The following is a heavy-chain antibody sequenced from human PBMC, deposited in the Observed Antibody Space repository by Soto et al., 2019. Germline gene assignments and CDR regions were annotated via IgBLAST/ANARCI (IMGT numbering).Heavy chain of an antibody. CDR3: ARGPAGGVRQGGDY. D-gene: IGHD1-1*01. CDR2: ISAYNGNT. V-gene: IGHV1-18*01. Sequence: QVQLVQSGAEVKKPGASVKVSCKASGYTFTSYGISWVRQAPGQGLEWMGWISAYNGNTNYAQKLQGRVTMTTDTTASAAPMGLGGPSSEATAVYYFARGPAGGVRQGGDYWGQGTLVTVSS. J-gene: IGHJ4*02. CDR1: GYTFTSYG.